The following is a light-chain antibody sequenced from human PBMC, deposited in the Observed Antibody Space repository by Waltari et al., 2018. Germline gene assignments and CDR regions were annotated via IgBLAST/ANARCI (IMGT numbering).Light chain of an antibody. CDR3: QQYNNWRT. V-gene: IGKV3-15*01. CDR2: VAS. Sequence: EILMTQSPPTLSVSPGERATLSCRASQSISRNLAWYQQKPGQAPRLLIYVASTRATGIPARFSGSGSGTEFTLTISSLQSEDFAVYYCQQYNNWRTFGQGTKLEIK. J-gene: IGKJ2*01. CDR1: QSISRN.